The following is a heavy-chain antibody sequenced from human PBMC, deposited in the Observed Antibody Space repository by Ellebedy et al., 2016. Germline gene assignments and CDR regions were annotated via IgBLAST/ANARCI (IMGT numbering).Heavy chain of an antibody. D-gene: IGHD2-21*02. CDR3: ARLTPN. Sequence: GESLKISXAASGFTFSSSTMSWVRQAPGKGLEWVSSFTVSGGSTYYADSVKGRFTISRDNSRNTLYLQMNSLRADDTALYYCARLTPNWGQGTLVTVSS. CDR2: FTVSGGST. V-gene: IGHV3-23*01. CDR1: GFTFSSST. J-gene: IGHJ4*02.